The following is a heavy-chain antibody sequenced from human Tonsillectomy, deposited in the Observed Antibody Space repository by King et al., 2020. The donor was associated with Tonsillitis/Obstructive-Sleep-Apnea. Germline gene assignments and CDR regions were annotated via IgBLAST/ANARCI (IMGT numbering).Heavy chain of an antibody. D-gene: IGHD3-22*01. J-gene: IGHJ4*02. CDR3: ASDSMSHYFDSSTYYTFHY. V-gene: IGHV1-18*01. CDR2: ISAYNGDT. Sequence: QLVQSGAEVKKPGASVKVSCKASGYTFTSYGISWVRQAPGQGLEWMGWISAYNGDTNYAQKLQGRLTMTTDTSTSTAYMELRSLRSDDTAVYYCASDSMSHYFDSSTYYTFHYWGQGTLVTVSS. CDR1: GYTFTSYG.